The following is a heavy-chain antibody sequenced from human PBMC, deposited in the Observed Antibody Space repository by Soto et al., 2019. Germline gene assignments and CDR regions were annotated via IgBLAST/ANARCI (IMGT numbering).Heavy chain of an antibody. V-gene: IGHV4-34*01. CDR1: DGSFSDYY. Sequence: QVQLHQWGAGLLKPSETLSLTCAVYDGSFSDYYWTWIRQSPGKGLEWIGESNHSGSTSYKSSLKSRVTISIDTSKNQFSLKLTSVTASDTAVYYCARGKFGFSYYYYYYLDVWGKGTTVTVSS. CDR2: SNHSGST. D-gene: IGHD2-21*01. CDR3: ARGKFGFSYYYYYYLDV. J-gene: IGHJ6*03.